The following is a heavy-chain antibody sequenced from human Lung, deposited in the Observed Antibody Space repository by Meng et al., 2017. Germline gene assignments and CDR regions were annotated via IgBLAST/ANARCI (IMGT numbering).Heavy chain of an antibody. J-gene: IGHJ4*02. CDR1: GDSITRTQW. V-gene: IGHV4-4*02. CDR2: ISHSGST. Sequence: QLQLQESGPRPVQPSGPLSPACAVSGDSITRTQWWSWLRQTPGKGLEWIGEISHSGSTVYRPSLQGRVSISLDKSNNEFSLKLTSVTAADTAVYYCARETLRELGLFHYWGQGILVTVSS. CDR3: ARETLRELGLFHY. D-gene: IGHD1-7*01.